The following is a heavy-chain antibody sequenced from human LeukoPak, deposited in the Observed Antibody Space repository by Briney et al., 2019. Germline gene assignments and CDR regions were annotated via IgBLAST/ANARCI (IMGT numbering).Heavy chain of an antibody. J-gene: IGHJ4*02. V-gene: IGHV3-9*01. D-gene: IGHD6-19*01. CDR2: ISWNSGSI. CDR1: GFTFDDYA. CDR3: AKSYSSGWPETYFDY. Sequence: GRSLRLSCAASGFTFDDYAMHWVRQAPGKGLEGVSGISWNSGSIVYADSVKGRFTISRDNAKNSLYLQMNSLRAEDTALYYCAKSYSSGWPETYFDYWGQGTLVTVSS.